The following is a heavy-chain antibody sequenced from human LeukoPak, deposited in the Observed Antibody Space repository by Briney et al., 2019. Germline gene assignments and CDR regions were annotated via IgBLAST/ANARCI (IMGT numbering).Heavy chain of an antibody. CDR3: RGRHGDYAYDY. CDR2: IDTSSSRI. V-gene: IGHV3-48*01. D-gene: IGHD4-17*01. J-gene: IGHJ4*02. CDR1: GFRTIDYV. Sequence: PGGSLRLSCAASGFRTIDYVMNWVRQAPGKGLEWVSYIDTSSSRIHYADSVKGRFTISRDNSKNTLYLQMSSLRAEDTANCVKRGRHGDYAYDYWGQGTLVTVSS.